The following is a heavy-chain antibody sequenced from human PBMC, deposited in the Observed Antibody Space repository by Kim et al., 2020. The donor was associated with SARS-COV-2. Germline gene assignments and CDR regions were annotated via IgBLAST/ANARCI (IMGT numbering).Heavy chain of an antibody. Sequence: GGSLRLSCAASGFTFSSYAMHWVRQAPGKGLEWVAVISYDGSNKYYADSVKGRFTISRDNSKNTLYLQMNSLRAEDTAVYYCARKSWDYWGQGPLVTVSS. J-gene: IGHJ4*02. V-gene: IGHV3-30-3*01. CDR2: ISYDGSNK. CDR3: ARKSWDY. CDR1: GFTFSSYA.